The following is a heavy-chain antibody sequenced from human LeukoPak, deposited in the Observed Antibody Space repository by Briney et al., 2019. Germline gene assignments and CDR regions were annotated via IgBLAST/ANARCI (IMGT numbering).Heavy chain of an antibody. D-gene: IGHD5-18*01. Sequence: SETLSLTCTVSGGSISSSSYYWGWLRQPPGKGLEWIGSIYYSGSTYYNPSLKSRVTISVDTSKNQFSLKLSSVTAADTAVYYCARGLRGYIPPAFLNWFDPWGQGTLVTVSS. CDR2: IYYSGST. V-gene: IGHV4-39*07. CDR1: GGSISSSSYY. CDR3: ARGLRGYIPPAFLNWFDP. J-gene: IGHJ5*02.